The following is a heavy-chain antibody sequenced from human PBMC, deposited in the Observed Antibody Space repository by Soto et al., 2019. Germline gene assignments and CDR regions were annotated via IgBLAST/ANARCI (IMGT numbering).Heavy chain of an antibody. CDR1: GGSISSGGYY. J-gene: IGHJ6*02. CDR3: ARERFLEWTHTGTPPSQRDYYGMDV. V-gene: IGHV4-31*03. D-gene: IGHD3-3*01. Sequence: QVQLQESGPGLVKPSQTLSLTCTVSGGSISSGGYYWSWIRQHPGKGLEWIGYIYYSGSTYYNPSLKSRVTISVDTSKTQFSLKLSSVTAADTAVYYCARERFLEWTHTGTPPSQRDYYGMDVWGQGTTVTVSS. CDR2: IYYSGST.